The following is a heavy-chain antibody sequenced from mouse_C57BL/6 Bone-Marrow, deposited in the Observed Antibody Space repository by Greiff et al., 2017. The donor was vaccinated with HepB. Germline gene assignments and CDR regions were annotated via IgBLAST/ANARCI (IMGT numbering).Heavy chain of an antibody. CDR2: IYPRSGNT. J-gene: IGHJ1*03. V-gene: IGHV1-81*01. CDR3: ARDLRGYFDV. D-gene: IGHD1-1*01. CDR1: GYTFTSYG. Sequence: VQLQQSGAELARPGASVKLSCKASGYTFTSYGISWVKQRTGQGLEWIGEIYPRSGNTYYNEKFKGKATLTADKSSSTAYMELRSLTSEDSAVYFCARDLRGYFDVWGTGTTVTVSS.